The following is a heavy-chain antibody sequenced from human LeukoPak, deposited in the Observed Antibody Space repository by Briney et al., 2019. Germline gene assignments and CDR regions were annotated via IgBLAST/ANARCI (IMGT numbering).Heavy chain of an antibody. D-gene: IGHD3-3*01. Sequence: GGSLRLSCAASGFTFSSYGMHWVRQAPGKGLEWVAVISYDGSNKYYADSVKGRFTISRDNSKNTLYLQMNSLRAEDTAVYYCAIDYDFWSGPHWGQGTLVTVSS. V-gene: IGHV3-30*03. J-gene: IGHJ4*02. CDR1: GFTFSSYG. CDR3: AIDYDFWSGPH. CDR2: ISYDGSNK.